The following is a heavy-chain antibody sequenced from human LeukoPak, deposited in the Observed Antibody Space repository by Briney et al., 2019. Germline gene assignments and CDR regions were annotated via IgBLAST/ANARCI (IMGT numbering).Heavy chain of an antibody. CDR2: IHPSGIF. V-gene: IGHV4-34*01. CDR1: GGSCDDYY. J-gene: IGHJ4*02. CDR3: ARGRDRSKAGDH. D-gene: IGHD5-24*01. Sequence: SETLSLTCAVYGGSCDDYYCSWLLQPPGKGLEWIGEIHPSGIFYYNSSLLSRGTISIDTSKSQFSLRLTSVTAADTAFYYCARGRDRSKAGDHWGQGSLVTVSS.